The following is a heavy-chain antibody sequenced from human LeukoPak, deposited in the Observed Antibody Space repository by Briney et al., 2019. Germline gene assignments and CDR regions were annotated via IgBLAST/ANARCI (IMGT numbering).Heavy chain of an antibody. D-gene: IGHD6-6*01. Sequence: ASVKVSCKASGYTFTSYGISWVRQAPGQGLEWMGWISAYNGNTNYAQKLQGRVTMTTDKSTSTAYMELRSLRSDDTAVYYCARVSGSIVARLAWFDSWGQGTLVTVSS. V-gene: IGHV1-18*01. CDR2: ISAYNGNT. CDR1: GYTFTSYG. CDR3: ARVSGSIVARLAWFDS. J-gene: IGHJ5*01.